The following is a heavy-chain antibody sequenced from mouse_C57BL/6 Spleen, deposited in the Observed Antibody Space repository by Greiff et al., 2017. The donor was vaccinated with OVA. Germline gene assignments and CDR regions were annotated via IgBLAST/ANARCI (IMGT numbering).Heavy chain of an antibody. D-gene: IGHD3-3*01. Sequence: VMLVESGAELAKPGASVKLSCKASGYTFTSYWMHWVKQRPGQGLEWIGYINPSSGYTKYNQKFKDKATLTADKSSSTAYMQLSSQTYEDSAVYYCARWGDVRYFDVWGTGTTVTVAS. CDR3: ARWGDVRYFDV. V-gene: IGHV1-7*01. CDR2: INPSSGYT. CDR1: GYTFTSYW. J-gene: IGHJ1*03.